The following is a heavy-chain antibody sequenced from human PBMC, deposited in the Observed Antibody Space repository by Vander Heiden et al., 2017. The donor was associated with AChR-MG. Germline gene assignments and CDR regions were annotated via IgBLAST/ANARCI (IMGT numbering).Heavy chain of an antibody. CDR2: IYYSGST. CDR1: GGSISSSSYY. J-gene: IGHJ4*02. Sequence: QLQLQESGPGLVKPSETLSLTCTASGGSISSSSYYWGWIRQPPGKGLEWIGSIYYSGSTYYNPSLKSRVTISVDTSKNQFSLKLSSVTAADTAVYYCARLIVVVPAASNTRDYFDYWGQGTLVTVSS. D-gene: IGHD2-2*01. V-gene: IGHV4-39*01. CDR3: ARLIVVVPAASNTRDYFDY.